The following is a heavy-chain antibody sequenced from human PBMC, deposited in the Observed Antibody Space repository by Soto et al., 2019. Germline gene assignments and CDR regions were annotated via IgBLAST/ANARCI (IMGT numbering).Heavy chain of an antibody. CDR1: GLSISTTNHY. CDR2: IYFSGLT. D-gene: IGHD4-17*01. V-gene: IGHV4-39*01. Sequence: SETLSLTCTVSGLSISTTNHYWAWIRQPPGKGLEWIGNIYFSGLTYYNPSLKGRLAISVDTSKNQFSLKLTSVTAADTGVYFCARPDDYGGNSDDAFDVWGQGXMVTVSS. CDR3: ARPDDYGGNSDDAFDV. J-gene: IGHJ3*01.